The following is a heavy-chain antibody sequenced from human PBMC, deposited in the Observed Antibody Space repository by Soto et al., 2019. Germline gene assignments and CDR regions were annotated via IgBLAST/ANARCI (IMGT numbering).Heavy chain of an antibody. J-gene: IGHJ5*02. V-gene: IGHV3-74*01. CDR2: INSDGSST. Sequence: GSLRLSCAASGFTFSSYWMHWVRQAPGKGLVWVSRINSDGSSTSYADSVKGRFTISRDNAKNTLYLQMNSLRAEDTAVYYCARTRRAPNNWFDPWGQGTLVTVS. CDR3: ARTRRAPNNWFDP. CDR1: GFTFSSYW.